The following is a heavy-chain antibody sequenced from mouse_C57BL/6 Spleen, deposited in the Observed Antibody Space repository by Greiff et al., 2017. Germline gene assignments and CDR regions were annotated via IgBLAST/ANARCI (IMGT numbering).Heavy chain of an antibody. Sequence: QVQLQQSGAELARPGASVKMSCKASGYTFTSYTMHWVKPRPGQGLEWIGYINPSSGYTKYNQKFKDKATLTADKSSSTAYMQLSSLTSEDSAVYYCARRENFDYWGQGTTRTVSS. V-gene: IGHV1-4*01. CDR1: GYTFTSYT. J-gene: IGHJ2*01. CDR3: ARRENFDY. CDR2: INPSSGYT.